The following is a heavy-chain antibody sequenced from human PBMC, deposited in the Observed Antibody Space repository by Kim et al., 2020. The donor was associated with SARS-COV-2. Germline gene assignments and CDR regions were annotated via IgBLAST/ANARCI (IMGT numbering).Heavy chain of an antibody. CDR2: TT. CDR3: TTGWVAAFDI. J-gene: IGHJ3*02. D-gene: IGHD1-26*01. Sequence: TTDYAAPVKGRFTISRDDSKNTLYLQMNSLKTEDTAVYYCTTGWVAAFDIWGQGTMVTVSS. V-gene: IGHV3-15*01.